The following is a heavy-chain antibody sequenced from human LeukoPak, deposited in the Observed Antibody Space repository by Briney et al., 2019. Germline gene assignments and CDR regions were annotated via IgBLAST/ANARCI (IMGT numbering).Heavy chain of an antibody. Sequence: SETLSLTCTVSGDSISSSRHYWSWIRQPAGKGLEWIGRIYASGNTNYNPSLKSRVTISLDTSKNQFSLKLSSVTAADTAVYYCARVGYGDPFYYYYYMGVWGKGTTVTVSS. J-gene: IGHJ6*03. CDR2: IYASGNT. V-gene: IGHV4-61*02. CDR1: GDSISSSRHY. D-gene: IGHD4-17*01. CDR3: ARVGYGDPFYYYYYMGV.